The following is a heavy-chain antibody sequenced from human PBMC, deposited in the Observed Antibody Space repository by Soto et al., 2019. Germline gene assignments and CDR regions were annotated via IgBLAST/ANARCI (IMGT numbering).Heavy chain of an antibody. CDR2: MHSDVTT. J-gene: IGHJ5*02. CDR1: GFTFSSYA. V-gene: IGHV3-23*01. Sequence: GGSLRLSCAASGFTFSSYAMSWVRQSPGKGLEWVSVMHSDVTTYYADSVKGRFIISRDNSKNTLYLQMSNLRGEDTARYFCARQLSGSWYNWFDPWGQGTLVTVSS. D-gene: IGHD6-13*01. CDR3: ARQLSGSWYNWFDP.